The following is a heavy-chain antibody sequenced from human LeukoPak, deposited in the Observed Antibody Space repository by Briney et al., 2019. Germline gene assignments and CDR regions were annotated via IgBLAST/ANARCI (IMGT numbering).Heavy chain of an antibody. CDR3: ARDGSGRVPEMSAPDY. V-gene: IGHV3-48*01. Sequence: GGSLRLSCAASGFTFSLYTMNWVRQAPGKGLEWVSYISSSSSRTIYYADSVKGRFTISRDNAKNSLFLQMNSLRAEDTAVYYCARDGSGRVPEMSAPDYWGQGTLVTVSS. CDR1: GFTFSLYT. J-gene: IGHJ4*02. D-gene: IGHD3-10*01. CDR2: ISSSSSRTI.